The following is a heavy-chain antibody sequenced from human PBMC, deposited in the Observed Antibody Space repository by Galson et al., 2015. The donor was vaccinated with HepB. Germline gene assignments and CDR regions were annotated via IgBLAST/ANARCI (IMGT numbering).Heavy chain of an antibody. CDR1: GFTFSNYG. D-gene: IGHD3-16*01. CDR2: IWYDGSQK. CDR3: MRSHNMGRYLGERNK. J-gene: IGHJ4*02. Sequence: SLRLSCAASGFTFSNYGMHWVRQAPGKGLDWLAVIWYDGSQKYFADSVKGRFSISRDNSKNTLYLQMSNVRADDTAVYYCMRSHNMGRYLGERNKWGQGTLVTVTS. V-gene: IGHV3-33*08.